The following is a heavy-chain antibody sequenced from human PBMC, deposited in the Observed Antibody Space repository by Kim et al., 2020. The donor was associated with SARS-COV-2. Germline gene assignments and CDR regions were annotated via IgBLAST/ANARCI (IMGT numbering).Heavy chain of an antibody. Sequence: GGSLRLSCAASGFTFSSYWMHWVRQAPGKGLVWVSRINSDGSSTSYADSVKGRFTISRDNAKNTLYLQMNSLRAEDTAVYYCARAVYLDAFDIWGQGTMVTVSS. D-gene: IGHD3-16*01. CDR1: GFTFSSYW. J-gene: IGHJ3*02. CDR3: ARAVYLDAFDI. CDR2: INSDGSST. V-gene: IGHV3-74*01.